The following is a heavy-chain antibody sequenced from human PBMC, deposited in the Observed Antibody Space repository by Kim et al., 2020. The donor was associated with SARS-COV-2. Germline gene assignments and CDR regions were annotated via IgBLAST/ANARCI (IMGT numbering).Heavy chain of an antibody. Sequence: NPALKSRVTISVDTSKNQFSLKLSSVTAADTAVYYCARQRYGSGTAHFDYWGQGTLVTVSS. CDR3: ARQRYGSGTAHFDY. J-gene: IGHJ4*02. D-gene: IGHD3-10*01. V-gene: IGHV4-39*01.